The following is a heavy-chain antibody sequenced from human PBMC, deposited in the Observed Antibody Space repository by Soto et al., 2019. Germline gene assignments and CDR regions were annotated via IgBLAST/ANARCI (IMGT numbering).Heavy chain of an antibody. J-gene: IGHJ6*02. CDR1: GGSISSGGYS. CDR2: IYHSGST. Sequence: ASETLSLTCAVSGGSISSGGYSWSWIRQPPGKGLEWIGYIYHSGSTYYNPSLKSRVTISVDRSKNQFSLKLSSVTAADTAVYYCARSGRQLAHYYYYGMDVWGQGTTVTVSS. V-gene: IGHV4-30-2*01. D-gene: IGHD1-26*01. CDR3: ARSGRQLAHYYYYGMDV.